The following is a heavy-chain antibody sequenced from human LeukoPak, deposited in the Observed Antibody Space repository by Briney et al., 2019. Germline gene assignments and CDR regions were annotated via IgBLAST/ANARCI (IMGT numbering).Heavy chain of an antibody. D-gene: IGHD6-19*01. J-gene: IGHJ4*02. Sequence: GRSLRLSCAASGFTFSSYGMHWVRQAPGKGLEWVSSISSSSSYIYYADSVKGRFTISRDNAKNSLYLQMNSLRAEDTAVYYCATTPSGWPDYWGQGTLVTVSS. V-gene: IGHV3-21*01. CDR3: ATTPSGWPDY. CDR2: ISSSSSYI. CDR1: GFTFSSYG.